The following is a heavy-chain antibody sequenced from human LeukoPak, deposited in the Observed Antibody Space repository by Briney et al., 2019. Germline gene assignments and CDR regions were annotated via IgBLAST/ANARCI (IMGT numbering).Heavy chain of an antibody. CDR2: IYYSGST. Sequence: PSETLSLTCTDSGGSISSYYWSWIRQPPGKGLEWIGYIYYSGSTNYNPSLKSRVTISVDTSKNQFSLKLSSVTAADTAVYYCHGAYYYDSSGYWAYFDYWGQGTLVTVSS. J-gene: IGHJ4*02. D-gene: IGHD3-22*01. CDR3: HGAYYYDSSGYWAYFDY. V-gene: IGHV4-59*01. CDR1: GGSISSYY.